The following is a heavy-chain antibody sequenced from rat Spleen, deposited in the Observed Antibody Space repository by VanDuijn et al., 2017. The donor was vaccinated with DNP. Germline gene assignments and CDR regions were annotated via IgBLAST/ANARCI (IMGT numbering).Heavy chain of an antibody. Sequence: EVHLVESGGGLVQPGRSLKLSCXTSGFIXSDYYMAWXXXAPTKGLEWVAYITYDGGSTYYRDPVKGRFTISRDNAKNPLYLQKDSLRSEETATYYCSRQYYGGLRSGYFDFWGPGTMVTVSS. D-gene: IGHD1-11*01. CDR2: ITYDGGST. J-gene: IGHJ1*01. CDR3: SRQYYGGLRSGYFDF. CDR1: GFIXSDYY. V-gene: IGHV5-7*01.